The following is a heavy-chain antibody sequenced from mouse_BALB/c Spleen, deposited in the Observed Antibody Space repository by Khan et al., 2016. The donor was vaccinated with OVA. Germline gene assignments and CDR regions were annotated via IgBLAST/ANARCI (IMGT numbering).Heavy chain of an antibody. CDR3: ARDYRYYFDY. V-gene: IGHV1-18*01. CDR1: GYSFTGYT. D-gene: IGHD2-14*01. J-gene: IGHJ2*01. CDR2: MNPYNGVT. Sequence: EVQLQQSGPELVKPGGSMKISCKASGYSFTGYTMNWVKQSHAKNLEWIGLMNPYNGVTRYNQKFKGKATLTVDKSSRTAYMELLSLTSEDSAVYYCARDYRYYFDYWGQGTTLTVSS.